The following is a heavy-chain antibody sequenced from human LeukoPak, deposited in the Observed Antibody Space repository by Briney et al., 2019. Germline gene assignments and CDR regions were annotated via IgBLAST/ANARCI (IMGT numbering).Heavy chain of an antibody. J-gene: IGHJ6*03. CDR2: IYASWST. Sequence: SEILSLTCTVSGGSISAYYWSWIRQPAGKGLEWIGRIYASWSTNYNPSLKSRVTMSLDTSKNQFSLKLRSVTAADTALYYCARGIYCSGTTCYYYYYYMDVWGKGTTATVSS. D-gene: IGHD2-2*01. CDR3: ARGIYCSGTTCYYYYYYMDV. CDR1: GGSISAYY. V-gene: IGHV4-4*07.